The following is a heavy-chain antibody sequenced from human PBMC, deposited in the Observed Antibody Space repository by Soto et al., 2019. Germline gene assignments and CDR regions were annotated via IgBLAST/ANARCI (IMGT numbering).Heavy chain of an antibody. CDR3: ARDHRYCSGSSCRPYYYYYGMYV. Sequence: PGGSLRRSCVASGFTFSSYGMNWVRQAPGRGLEWVAAISGTSEYIYYADSVKGRFTISRDNAKTSLYLQMNSLRAEETAVYYSARDHRYCSGSSCRPYYYYYGMYVWGQGTTVTVSS. CDR2: ISGTSEYI. CDR1: GFTFSSYG. V-gene: IGHV3-21*01. D-gene: IGHD2-15*01. J-gene: IGHJ6*02.